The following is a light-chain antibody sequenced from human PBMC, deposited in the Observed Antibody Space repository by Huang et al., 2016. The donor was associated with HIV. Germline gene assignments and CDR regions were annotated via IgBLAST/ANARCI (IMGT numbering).Light chain of an antibody. V-gene: IGKV3-15*01. Sequence: EIVMTQSPATLSVFPGERVTLSCWASDIVGSNLAWYQQKPGQSPRLLIYSASTRATGVPARFSGSGSGADFTLTISSLQSEDFAIYHCQQYSDWPRTFGQGTKVEMK. J-gene: IGKJ1*01. CDR1: DIVGSN. CDR2: SAS. CDR3: QQYSDWPRT.